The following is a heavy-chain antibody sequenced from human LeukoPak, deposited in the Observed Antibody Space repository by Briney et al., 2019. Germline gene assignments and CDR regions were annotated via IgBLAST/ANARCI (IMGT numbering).Heavy chain of an antibody. D-gene: IGHD2-15*01. CDR3: ARGGNRYCSGGSCYMFDY. CDR2: IGTAGDT. Sequence: GGSLRLSCAASGFTFSSYDMPWVRQATGKGLEWVSAIGTAGDTYYPGSVKGRFTISRENAKNSLYLQMNSLRAGDTAVYYCARGGNRYCSGGSCYMFDYWGQGTLVTVSS. CDR1: GFTFSSYD. J-gene: IGHJ4*02. V-gene: IGHV3-13*01.